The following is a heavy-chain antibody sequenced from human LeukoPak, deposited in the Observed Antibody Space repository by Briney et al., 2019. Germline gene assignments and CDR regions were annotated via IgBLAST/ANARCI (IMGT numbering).Heavy chain of an antibody. Sequence: SETLSLTCTVSGGSISSSSYYWGWIRQPPGKGLEWIGYIYYSGSTYYNPSLKSRVTISVDTSKNQFSLKLSSVTAADTAVYYCARAAMAYCYFDYWGQGTLVTVSS. CDR1: GGSISSSSYY. J-gene: IGHJ4*02. V-gene: IGHV4-31*03. D-gene: IGHD5-18*01. CDR2: IYYSGST. CDR3: ARAAMAYCYFDY.